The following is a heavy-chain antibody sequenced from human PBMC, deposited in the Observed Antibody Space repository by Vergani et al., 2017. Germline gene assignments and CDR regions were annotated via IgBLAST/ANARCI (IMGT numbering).Heavy chain of an antibody. CDR2: ISAYNGNT. CDR3: ARRYRGFAAMDNWFDP. V-gene: IGHV1-18*01. CDR1: GYTFTSYG. D-gene: IGHD5-18*01. J-gene: IGHJ5*02. Sequence: QVQLVQSGAEVKKPGASVKVSCKASGYTFTSYGISWVRQAPGQGLEWKGWISAYNGNTNYAKKLQGRVTMTTDTSTSTAYMELRSLRSDDTAVYYCARRYRGFAAMDNWFDPWGQGTLVTVSS.